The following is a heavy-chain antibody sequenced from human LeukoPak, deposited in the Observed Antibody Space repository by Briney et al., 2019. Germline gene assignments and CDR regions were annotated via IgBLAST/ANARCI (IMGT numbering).Heavy chain of an antibody. Sequence: GGSLRLSCAVSGFAFSNYAMSWVRQAPGKGLEWVSAISGAGDKTYYADSVKGRFTTSRDNSKNTLYLQMNSLRAEDTAVYYCAKSSSGYYRRFDYWGQGTPVTVSS. CDR1: GFAFSNYA. J-gene: IGHJ4*02. CDR3: AKSSSGYYRRFDY. CDR2: ISGAGDKT. V-gene: IGHV3-23*01. D-gene: IGHD3-22*01.